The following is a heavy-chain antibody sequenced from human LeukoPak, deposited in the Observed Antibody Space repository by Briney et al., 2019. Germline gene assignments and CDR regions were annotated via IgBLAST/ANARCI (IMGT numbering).Heavy chain of an antibody. V-gene: IGHV4-4*02. Sequence: PSETLSLTCGVSGGSISSTNWWSWVRQPPGQGLEWIGEVSLTGETNYNPSLNGRVTMSLDGSRNQLSLKLNSVTAADTAVYYCARGSRELYYFDYWGQGTLVTVSS. CDR2: VSLTGET. J-gene: IGHJ4*02. D-gene: IGHD1-7*01. CDR1: GGSISSTNW. CDR3: ARGSRELYYFDY.